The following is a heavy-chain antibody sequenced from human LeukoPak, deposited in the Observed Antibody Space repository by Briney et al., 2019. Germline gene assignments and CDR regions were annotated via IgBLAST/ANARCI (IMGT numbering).Heavy chain of an antibody. CDR3: TDWDAARFDY. CDR1: GFTFTNAW. D-gene: IGHD1-1*01. V-gene: IGHV3-15*01. J-gene: IGHJ4*02. CDR2: IFSKTDGGAT. Sequence: GGSLRLSCAASGFTFTNAWMNWVRRPPGKGLEWVGRIFSKTDGGATDYAAPVKGRFIISRDDSKNTLYLQMNSLQTEDTAVYYCTDWDAARFDYWGQGSLVTVSS.